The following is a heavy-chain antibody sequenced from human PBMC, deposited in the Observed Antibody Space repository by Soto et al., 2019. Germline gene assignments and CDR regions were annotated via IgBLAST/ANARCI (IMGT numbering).Heavy chain of an antibody. V-gene: IGHV4-59*01. CDR3: ARDLVDTGVGSFDL. CDR1: GGSISNYY. J-gene: IGHJ2*01. Sequence: SETLSLTCTVSGGSISNYYWNWIRQPPGRGLEWIGFLSSSGSTKYNPSLKSRVTISVDTSKNQFSLKLSSVTVADTAVYYCARDLVDTGVGSFDLWGRGTLVTVSS. D-gene: IGHD5-12*01. CDR2: LSSSGST.